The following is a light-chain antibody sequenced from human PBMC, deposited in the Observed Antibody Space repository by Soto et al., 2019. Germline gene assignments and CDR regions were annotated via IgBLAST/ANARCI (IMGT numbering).Light chain of an antibody. V-gene: IGLV2-14*03. CDR2: DVI. CDR3: SSYTTSSTPVV. CDR1: SSDIGGYNY. J-gene: IGLJ2*01. Sequence: QSALTQSASVSGSPGQPITISCSGTSSDIGGYNYVSWYQHHPGKAPKLIIYDVINRPSGVSNRFSGSKSANTASLTISGLQAEDEADYFCSSYTTSSTPVVFGGGTKLTVL.